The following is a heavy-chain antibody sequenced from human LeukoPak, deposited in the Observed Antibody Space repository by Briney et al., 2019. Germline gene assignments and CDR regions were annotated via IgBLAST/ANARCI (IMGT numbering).Heavy chain of an antibody. Sequence: GGSLRLSCAASGFTVSSNYMSWVRQAPGKGLEWVSVIYSGGSTYYADSVKGRFTISRHNSKNTLYLQMNSLRAEDTAVYYCASSHGYYDSSGYTHRAFDIWGQGTMVTVSS. D-gene: IGHD3-22*01. CDR3: ASSHGYYDSSGYTHRAFDI. CDR1: GFTVSSNY. CDR2: IYSGGST. V-gene: IGHV3-53*04. J-gene: IGHJ3*02.